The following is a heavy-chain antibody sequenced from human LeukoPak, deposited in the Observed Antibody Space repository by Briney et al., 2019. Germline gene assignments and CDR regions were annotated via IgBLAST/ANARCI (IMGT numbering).Heavy chain of an antibody. CDR2: IIPIFGTA. J-gene: IGHJ5*02. D-gene: IGHD3-22*01. CDR1: GGTFSSYA. CDR3: ARGRGSSGYYLDDIMNWFDL. V-gene: IGHV1-69*05. Sequence: GSSVKVSCKASGGTFSSYAISWVRQAPGQGLEWMGGIIPIFGTANYAQKFQGRVTITTDESTGTAYMELSSLRSEDTAVYYCARGRGSSGYYLDDIMNWFDLWGQGTLVTVSS.